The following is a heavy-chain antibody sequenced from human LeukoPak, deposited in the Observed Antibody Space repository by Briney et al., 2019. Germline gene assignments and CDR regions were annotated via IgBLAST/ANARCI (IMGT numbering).Heavy chain of an antibody. V-gene: IGHV4-59*01. CDR2: IYYSGST. CDR3: ARADCSSTSCYRSYYYYVDV. D-gene: IGHD2-2*02. J-gene: IGHJ6*03. CDR1: GGSISSYY. Sequence: SETLSLTCTVSGGSISSYYWSWIRQPPGTGLEWIGYIYYSGSTNYNPSLKSRVTISVDTSKNQFSLKLSSVTAADTAVYYCARADCSSTSCYRSYYYYVDVWGKGTTVTVSS.